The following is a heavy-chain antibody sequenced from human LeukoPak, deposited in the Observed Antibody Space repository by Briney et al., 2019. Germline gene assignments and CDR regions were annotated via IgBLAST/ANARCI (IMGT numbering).Heavy chain of an antibody. CDR3: ARGEDGYNSQIDY. CDR2: IYHSGST. J-gene: IGHJ4*02. V-gene: IGHV4-38-2*02. D-gene: IGHD5-24*01. CDR1: GYSISSGYY. Sequence: SETLSLTCTVSGYSISSGYYWGWIRPPPGKGLEWIGSIYHSGSTYYNPSLKSRVTISVDTSKNQFSLKLSSVTAADTAVYYCARGEDGYNSQIDYWGQGTLVTVSS.